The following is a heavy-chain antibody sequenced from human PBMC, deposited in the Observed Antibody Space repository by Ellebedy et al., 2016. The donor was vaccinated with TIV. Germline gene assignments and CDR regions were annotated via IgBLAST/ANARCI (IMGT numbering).Heavy chain of an antibody. D-gene: IGHD3-16*01. CDR2: INPNSGAT. J-gene: IGHJ6*02. CDR1: GYTFSAYY. CDR3: ARGMRVMSYYYGMDV. V-gene: IGHV1-2*04. Sequence: AASVKVSCKASGYTFSAYYLHWVRQAPGQGLEWMGWINPNSGATNFAPKFQGCLTMTRDTSMSTAYMELRRLKSDDTAVYYCARGMRVMSYYYGMDVWGQGTTVTVSS.